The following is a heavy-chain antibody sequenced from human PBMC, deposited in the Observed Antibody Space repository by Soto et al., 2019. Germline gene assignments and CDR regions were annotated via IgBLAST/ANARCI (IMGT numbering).Heavy chain of an antibody. J-gene: IGHJ4*02. CDR1: GQSFSGHS. V-gene: IGHV4-34*01. D-gene: IGHD1-1*01. CDR2: INESGST. Sequence: QVQLQQWGAGLVKPSETLSLSCAVYGQSFSGHSWAWIRQPPGKGLEWIGEINESGSTYYNPSLKSRVTISTHTSKKQFSLKPSSVSAADTAAYCCARGSGIVALPGELEDVKYDYWGQGTRVNVSS. CDR3: ARGSGIVALPGELEDVKYDY.